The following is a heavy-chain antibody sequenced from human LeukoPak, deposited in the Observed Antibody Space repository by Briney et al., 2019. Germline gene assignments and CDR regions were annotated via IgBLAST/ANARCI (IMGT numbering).Heavy chain of an antibody. CDR1: GFTFSSYA. CDR2: ISGSGGST. CDR3: AKDNGGSYCSEYFQH. D-gene: IGHD1-26*01. J-gene: IGHJ1*01. Sequence: PGGSLRLSCAASGFTFSSYAMSWVRQAPGKGLEWVSAISGSGGSTYYADSVKGRFTISRDNSKNTLYLQMNSLRAEDTAVYYCAKDNGGSYCSEYFQHWGQGTLVTVSS. V-gene: IGHV3-23*01.